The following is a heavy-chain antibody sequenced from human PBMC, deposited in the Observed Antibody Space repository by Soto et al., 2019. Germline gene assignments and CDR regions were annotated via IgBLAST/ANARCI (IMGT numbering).Heavy chain of an antibody. CDR1: GGSISSYY. CDR2: IYYSGST. Sequence: SETLSLTCTVSGGSISSYYWSWIRQPPGKGLEWIGYIYYSGSTNYNPSLKSRVTISVDTSKNQFSLKLSSVTAADTAVYYCAGTDYDILTGSDNYYYYGMDVWGQGTTVTVS. D-gene: IGHD3-9*01. CDR3: AGTDYDILTGSDNYYYYGMDV. J-gene: IGHJ6*02. V-gene: IGHV4-59*08.